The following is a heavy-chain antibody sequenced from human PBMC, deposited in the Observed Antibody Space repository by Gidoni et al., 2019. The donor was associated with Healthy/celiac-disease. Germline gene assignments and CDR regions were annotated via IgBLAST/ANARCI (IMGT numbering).Heavy chain of an antibody. D-gene: IGHD6-19*01. CDR1: CFTFSSYG. Sequence: QVQLVESGGGVVQPGRSLRLSCAASCFTFSSYGMHWVRQAPGKGLEWVAVIWYDGSNKYYADSVKGRFTISRDNSKNTLYLQMNSLRAEDTAVYYCARDHIAVAADVLDYWGQGTLVTVSS. J-gene: IGHJ4*02. CDR2: IWYDGSNK. CDR3: ARDHIAVAADVLDY. V-gene: IGHV3-33*01.